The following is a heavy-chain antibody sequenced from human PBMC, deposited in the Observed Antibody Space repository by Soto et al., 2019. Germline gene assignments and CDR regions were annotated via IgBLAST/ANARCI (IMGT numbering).Heavy chain of an antibody. CDR1: GFTFSSDA. J-gene: IGHJ4*02. D-gene: IGHD1-1*01. CDR2: ISGSGGST. V-gene: IGHV3-23*01. Sequence: GGALRLSCAASGFTFSSDAMSSVRQAPGKGLEWVSAISGSGGSTYYADSVKGRFTISRDNSKNTLYLQMNSLRAEDTAVYYCAKSGYNEAHFDYWGQGTLVTVSS. CDR3: AKSGYNEAHFDY.